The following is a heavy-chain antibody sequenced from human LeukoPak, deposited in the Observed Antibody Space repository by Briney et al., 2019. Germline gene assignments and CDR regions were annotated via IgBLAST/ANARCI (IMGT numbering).Heavy chain of an antibody. CDR1: GFTFSNAW. CDR3: AKSFGYSRSWFDY. CDR2: ISGNGGGT. J-gene: IGHJ4*02. D-gene: IGHD6-13*01. V-gene: IGHV3-23*01. Sequence: GGSLRLSCTASGFTFSNAWMSWVRQAPGKGLEWVSGISGNGGGTYYADSVKGRFTISRDNSKNTLYLQMNSLRAEDTAVYYCAKSFGYSRSWFDYWGQGTLVTVSS.